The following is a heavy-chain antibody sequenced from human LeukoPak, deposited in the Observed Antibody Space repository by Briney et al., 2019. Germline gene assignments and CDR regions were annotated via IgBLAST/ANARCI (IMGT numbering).Heavy chain of an antibody. D-gene: IGHD1-26*01. CDR2: IYTSGST. CDR1: GGSISSGSYY. V-gene: IGHV4-61*02. Sequence: SQTLSLTCTVSGGSISSGSYYWSWIRQPAGKGLEWIGRIYTSGSTNYNPSLKSRVTISVDTSKNQLSLKLSSVTAADTAVYYCARAQLPGPIDIWGQGTMVTVSS. J-gene: IGHJ3*02. CDR3: ARAQLPGPIDI.